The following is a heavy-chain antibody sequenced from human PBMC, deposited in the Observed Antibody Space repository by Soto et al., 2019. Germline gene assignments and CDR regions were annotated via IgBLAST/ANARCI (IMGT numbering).Heavy chain of an antibody. CDR2: MSYDGSNE. Sequence: QVYLVESGGGVVQPGRSLRLSCAASGFIFSTYVIHWVRQAPGKGPEWVATMSYDGSNEYYADSVQGRFTISRDNSKNTLYLQMNSLTIEDTAMYYCAQSPSLTQRGCFDYWGQGAQVTVS. CDR3: AQSPSLTQRGCFDY. J-gene: IGHJ4*02. D-gene: IGHD3-9*01. CDR1: GFIFSTYV. V-gene: IGHV3-30*18.